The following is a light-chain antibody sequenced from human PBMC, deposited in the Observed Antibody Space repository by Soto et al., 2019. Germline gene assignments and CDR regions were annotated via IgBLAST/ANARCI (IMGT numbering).Light chain of an antibody. V-gene: IGLV2-23*01. CDR1: SSDVRAYDA. Sequence: QSALAQPASGSGSPGQAITISCTGTSSDVRAYDAVSWYQQHPGKSPQVIIYRGTKRPSGVSTRFSGSVSGNTASLTASGLQAEDEAEYFCCSSAPESTYVFGTGTKVTVL. J-gene: IGLJ1*01. CDR2: RGT. CDR3: CSSAPESTYV.